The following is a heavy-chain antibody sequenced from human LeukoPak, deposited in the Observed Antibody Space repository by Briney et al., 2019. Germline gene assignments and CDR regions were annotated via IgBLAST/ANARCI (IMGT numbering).Heavy chain of an antibody. Sequence: PGGSLRLSCEASGVTFSSYVMSWVRQAPGKGPEWVSGISGSGGGTYYADSVKGRFAISRDNSKNTLYLQMNSLRAEDTAVYYCARVAPLPGIAAAGPRQGAFDYWGQGTLVTVSS. D-gene: IGHD6-13*01. V-gene: IGHV3-23*01. J-gene: IGHJ4*02. CDR2: ISGSGGGT. CDR1: GVTFSSYV. CDR3: ARVAPLPGIAAAGPRQGAFDY.